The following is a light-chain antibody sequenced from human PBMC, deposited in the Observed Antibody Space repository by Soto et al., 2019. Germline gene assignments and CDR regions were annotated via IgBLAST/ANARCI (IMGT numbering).Light chain of an antibody. V-gene: IGKV3-15*01. CDR3: QQYNTWPGR. J-gene: IGKJ1*01. CDR1: QSVSSN. CDR2: GAS. Sequence: EIVMTQPPATLSVSPGERATLSCRASQSVSSNLAWYQQKPGQAPRLLIYGASTRATGIPARFSGSGSGTEFTLTISSLQSEDFAVYYCQQYNTWPGRFGHGTKADIK.